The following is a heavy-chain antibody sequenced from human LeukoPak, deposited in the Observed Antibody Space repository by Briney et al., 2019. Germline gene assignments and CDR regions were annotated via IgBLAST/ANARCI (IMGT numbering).Heavy chain of an antibody. J-gene: IGHJ4*02. Sequence: PGRSLRLSCAASGFTFSSYGMHWVRQAPGKGLEWVAVISFDGSKKYYAESVKGRFMISRDNSMYTLYLQMNSLRVEDTALYYCAREAPLGVYFDYWGQGNMVTVSS. D-gene: IGHD2-8*01. CDR3: AREAPLGVYFDY. V-gene: IGHV3-30*19. CDR2: ISFDGSKK. CDR1: GFTFSSYG.